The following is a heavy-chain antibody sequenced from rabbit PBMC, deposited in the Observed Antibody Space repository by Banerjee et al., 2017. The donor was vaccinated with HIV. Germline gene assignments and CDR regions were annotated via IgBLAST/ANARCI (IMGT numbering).Heavy chain of an antibody. CDR1: GFTISDSYY. CDR3: ARDGGSNVYTEYL. D-gene: IGHD8-1*01. V-gene: IGHV1S40*01. J-gene: IGHJ4*01. Sequence: QSLEESGGDLVKPGASLTLTCTASGFTISDSYYMCWVRQAPGKGLEWIACIYGGSSGSTYYATWAKGRFTISKTSSTTVTLQMTSLTAADTATYFCARDGGSNVYTEYLWGPGTLVTVS. CDR2: IYGGSSGST.